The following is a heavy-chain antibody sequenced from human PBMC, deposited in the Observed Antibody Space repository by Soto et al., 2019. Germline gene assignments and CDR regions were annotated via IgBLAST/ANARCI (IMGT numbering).Heavy chain of an antibody. CDR2: IYYSGST. J-gene: IGHJ4*02. CDR3: ARRYGDAFDF. D-gene: IGHD4-17*01. Sequence: PSETLSLTCTVSGGSISSYYWSWIRQPPGKGLGWIGYIYYSGSTNYNPSLKSRVTISVDTSKNQFSLKLSSVTAADTAVYYCARRYGDAFDFWGQGTLVTVSS. CDR1: GGSISSYY. V-gene: IGHV4-59*08.